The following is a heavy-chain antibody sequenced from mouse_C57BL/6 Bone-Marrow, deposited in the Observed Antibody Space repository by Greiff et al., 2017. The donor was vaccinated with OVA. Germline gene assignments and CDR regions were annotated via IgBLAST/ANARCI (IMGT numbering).Heavy chain of an antibody. Sequence: LQPGAELVKPGASVKLSCKASGYTFTSYWMHWVKQRPGRGLEWIGRIVPNSGGTKYNEKFKRKATLTVDKPSSTAYMQLSSLTSEDSAVYYCARSHSSGYPAWFAYWGQGTLVTVSA. CDR3: ARSHSSGYPAWFAY. V-gene: IGHV1-72*01. CDR1: GYTFTSYW. J-gene: IGHJ3*01. D-gene: IGHD3-2*02. CDR2: IVPNSGGT.